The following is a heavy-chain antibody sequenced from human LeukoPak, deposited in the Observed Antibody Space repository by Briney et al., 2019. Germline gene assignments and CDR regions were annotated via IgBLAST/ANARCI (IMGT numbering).Heavy chain of an antibody. CDR3: ARGPPYSSSWPQNYYYYMDV. J-gene: IGHJ6*03. V-gene: IGHV4-59*01. CDR1: GGSISSYY. Sequence: SETLSLTRTVSGGSISSYYWSWIRQPPGRGLEWIGYFYDSGNTKYSPSLKSRVTISIDTPKNHFSLMLSSVTAADTDVDYRARGPPYSSSWPQNYYYYMDVWGKGTTVTVSS. D-gene: IGHD6-13*01. CDR2: FYDSGNT.